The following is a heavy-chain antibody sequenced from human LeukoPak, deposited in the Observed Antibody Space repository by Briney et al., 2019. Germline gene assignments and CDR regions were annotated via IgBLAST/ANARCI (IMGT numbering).Heavy chain of an antibody. CDR3: ARVGMVRGVIPGY. V-gene: IGHV1-8*01. Sequence: GASVKVSCKASGYTFTSYDINWVRQAIGQGLEWMGWMNPNSGNTGYAQKFQGRVTMTRNTSISTAYMELSSLRSEDTAVYYCARVGMVRGVIPGYWGQGTLVTVSS. D-gene: IGHD3-10*01. CDR2: MNPNSGNT. CDR1: GYTFTSYD. J-gene: IGHJ4*02.